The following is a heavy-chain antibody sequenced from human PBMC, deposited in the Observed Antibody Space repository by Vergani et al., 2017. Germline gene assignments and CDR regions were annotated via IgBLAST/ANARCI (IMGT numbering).Heavy chain of an antibody. V-gene: IGHV3-23*01. CDR2: ISGSGGST. CDR1: GFTFSSYA. CDR3: AKEKAVYVGSYCSSTSCYVDY. J-gene: IGHJ4*02. Sequence: EVQLLESGGGLVQPGGSLRLPCAASGFTFSSYAMSWVRQAPGKGLEWVSAISGSGGSTYYADSVKGRFTISRDNTKNTMYLQMNSLRAEETAVYYCAKEKAVYVGSYCSSTSCYVDYWGQGTLVTVSS. D-gene: IGHD2-2*01.